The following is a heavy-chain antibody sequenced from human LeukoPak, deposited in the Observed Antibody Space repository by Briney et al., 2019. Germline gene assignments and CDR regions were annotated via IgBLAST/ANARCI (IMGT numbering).Heavy chain of an antibody. D-gene: IGHD1-14*01. CDR2: IYYSGST. CDR1: GGSISHYY. CDR3: ARRAGTAIIPYYYDY. Sequence: SSETLSLTCTVSGGSISHYYWSWIRQPPGKGLEWIGYIYYSGSTNYNPSLKSRVTISVETSKNQFSLKLSSVTTADTAVYYCARRAGTAIIPYYYDYWGQGTLVTVSS. J-gene: IGHJ4*02. V-gene: IGHV4-59*08.